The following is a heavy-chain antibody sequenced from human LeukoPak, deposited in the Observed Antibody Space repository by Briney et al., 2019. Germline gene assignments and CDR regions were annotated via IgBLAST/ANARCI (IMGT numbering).Heavy chain of an antibody. Sequence: PSETLSLTCTVSGGSISSYYWSWIRQPPGKGLEWIGYIYYSGSTNYNPPLKSRVTISVDTSKNQFSLKLSSVTAADTAVYYCARDKFGVRGYYFDYWGQGTLVTVSS. D-gene: IGHD3-10*01. CDR2: IYYSGST. CDR3: ARDKFGVRGYYFDY. CDR1: GGSISSYY. J-gene: IGHJ4*02. V-gene: IGHV4-59*01.